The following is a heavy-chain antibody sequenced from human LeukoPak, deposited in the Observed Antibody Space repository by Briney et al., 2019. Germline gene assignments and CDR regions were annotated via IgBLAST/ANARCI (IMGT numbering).Heavy chain of an antibody. Sequence: SETLSLTCTVSGGSISSSSYYWGWIRQPPGKGLEWIGEINHSGSTNYNPSLKSRVTISVDTSKNQFSLKLSSVTAADTAVYYCARGYYVWGSYRYTGGNDYWGQGTLVTVSS. J-gene: IGHJ4*02. CDR3: ARGYYVWGSYRYTGGNDY. V-gene: IGHV4-39*07. D-gene: IGHD3-16*02. CDR2: INHSGST. CDR1: GGSISSSSYY.